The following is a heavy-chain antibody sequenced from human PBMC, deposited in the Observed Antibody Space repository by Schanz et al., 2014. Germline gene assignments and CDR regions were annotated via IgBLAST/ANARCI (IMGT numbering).Heavy chain of an antibody. Sequence: QVQLVQSGTEVKKPGASVKVSCKASGYTFTDYGVIWVRQAPGQGLEWMGWISTSNGNTNYIQKLQGRVTMTTDTSTSTAYMELRSLRSDDTAMYYCARGGYSSGWYDRDIAHFDYWGQGTLVTVSS. D-gene: IGHD6-19*01. CDR1: GYTFTDYG. J-gene: IGHJ4*02. V-gene: IGHV1-18*01. CDR2: ISTSNGNT. CDR3: ARGGYSSGWYDRDIAHFDY.